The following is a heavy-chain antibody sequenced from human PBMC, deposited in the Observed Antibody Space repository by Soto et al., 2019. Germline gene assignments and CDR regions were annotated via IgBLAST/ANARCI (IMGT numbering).Heavy chain of an antibody. CDR3: ARLGSSGWYQGSYFDY. CDR1: GGSITRNNHF. Sequence: QLQLQESGPGLVKASETLSLTCTVSGGSITRNNHFWGWIRQSPGKGLECIGSIQYGGTTNYNPSLKSRVIMSAETSKNQFSLMMNSVTAADTAVYYCARLGSSGWYQGSYFDYWGQGTLVTVSS. CDR2: IQYGGTT. J-gene: IGHJ4*02. V-gene: IGHV4-39*01. D-gene: IGHD6-19*01.